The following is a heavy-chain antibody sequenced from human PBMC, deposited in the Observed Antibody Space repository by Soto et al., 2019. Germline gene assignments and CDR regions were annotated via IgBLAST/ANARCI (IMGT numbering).Heavy chain of an antibody. Sequence: QVQLLESGPGLVKPSETLSLTCTVSGVSVSSGSFYWAWIRQPPGKGLEWIGFGSYSGTTNYKPSLKSRVTISVDTSRSQISLKVSSLTAADTAVYYCARGATVTQYDYWGQGTTVTVSS. CDR2: GSYSGTT. CDR1: GVSVSSGSFY. V-gene: IGHV4-61*01. CDR3: ARGATVTQYDY. J-gene: IGHJ4*02. D-gene: IGHD4-17*01.